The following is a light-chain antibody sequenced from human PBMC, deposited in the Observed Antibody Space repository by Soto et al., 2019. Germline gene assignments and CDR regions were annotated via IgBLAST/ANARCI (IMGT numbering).Light chain of an antibody. Sequence: EIVLTKSPANLSLSPGERATLSCRASQSVSSYLAWYQQKPGQAPRLLIYGASTRATGIPSRFSGSGSGTDFTLTISSLQPEDFATYYCQQSYSTRWTFGQGTKVDI. CDR1: QSVSSY. J-gene: IGKJ1*01. CDR2: GAS. V-gene: IGKV3-11*01. CDR3: QQSYSTRWT.